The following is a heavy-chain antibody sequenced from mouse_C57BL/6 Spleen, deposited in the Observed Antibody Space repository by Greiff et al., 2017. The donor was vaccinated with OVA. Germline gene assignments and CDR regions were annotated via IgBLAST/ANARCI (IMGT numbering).Heavy chain of an antibody. D-gene: IGHD1-1*01. CDR3: ARQGTTVVNWYFDV. Sequence: EVKLMESGGDLVKPGGSLKLSCAASGFTFSSYGMSWVRQTPDKRLEWVATISSGGSYTYYPDSVKGRFTISRDNAKNTLYLQMSSLKSEDTAMYYCARQGTTVVNWYFDVWGTGTTVTVSS. CDR1: GFTFSSYG. CDR2: ISSGGSYT. V-gene: IGHV5-6*01. J-gene: IGHJ1*03.